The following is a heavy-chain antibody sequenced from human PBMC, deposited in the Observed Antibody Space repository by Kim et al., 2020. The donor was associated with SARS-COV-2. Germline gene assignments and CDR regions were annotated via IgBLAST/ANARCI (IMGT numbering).Heavy chain of an antibody. J-gene: IGHJ5*02. Sequence: HKSRVTISVDTYKNQFSLKLSSVTAADTAVYYCASAKSRQQLVPRWFDPWGQGTLVTVSS. D-gene: IGHD6-13*01. V-gene: IGHV4-34*01. CDR3: ASAKSRQQLVPRWFDP.